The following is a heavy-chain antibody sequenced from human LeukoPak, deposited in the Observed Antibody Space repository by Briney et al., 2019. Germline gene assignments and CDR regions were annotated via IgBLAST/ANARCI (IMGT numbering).Heavy chain of an antibody. CDR3: AKWNDFWSGYSNFAY. V-gene: IGHV3-23*01. CDR2: ISGSGGST. J-gene: IGHJ4*02. D-gene: IGHD3-3*01. CDR1: GFTFSSYA. Sequence: GGSLRLSCAASGFTFSSYAMSWVRQAPGKGLEWVSAISGSGGSTYYADSVKGRFTISRDNSKNTLYLQMNSLRAEDTAVYYCAKWNDFWSGYSNFAYWGQGTLVTVSS.